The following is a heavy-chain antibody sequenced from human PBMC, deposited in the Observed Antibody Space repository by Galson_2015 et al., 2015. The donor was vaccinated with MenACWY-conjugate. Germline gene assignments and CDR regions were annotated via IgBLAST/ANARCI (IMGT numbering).Heavy chain of an antibody. J-gene: IGHJ5*02. D-gene: IGHD2-15*01. V-gene: IGHV3-53*01. Sequence: SLRLSCAASGFSVSSNYMSWVRQAPGKGLEWVSVIYSGGSKYYADSVKGRFTISRDNSKNTLDLQMNSLRVEDTAVYYCARDSGGSPWGWFDPWGQGTPVTVSS. CDR3: ARDSGGSPWGWFDP. CDR1: GFSVSSNY. CDR2: IYSGGSK.